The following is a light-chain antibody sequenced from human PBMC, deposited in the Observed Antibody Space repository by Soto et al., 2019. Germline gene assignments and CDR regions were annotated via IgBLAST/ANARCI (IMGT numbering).Light chain of an antibody. J-gene: IGKJ1*01. CDR2: DVS. V-gene: IGKV1-5*01. CDR1: QSISKW. Sequence: DIPMPQSPSTLSASVGDRVTITCRASQSISKWLAWYQQKPGKAPKLLMYDVSSLESGVPSRFSGSGSGTEFTLTISSLQSDDFATYYCQQYHSYRTFGQGTKVEIK. CDR3: QQYHSYRT.